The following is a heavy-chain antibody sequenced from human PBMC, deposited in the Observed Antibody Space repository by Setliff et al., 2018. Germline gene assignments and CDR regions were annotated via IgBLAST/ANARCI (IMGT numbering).Heavy chain of an antibody. D-gene: IGHD3-3*01. Sequence: ASVKVSCKASGYTFTSYDINWVRQATGQGLEWMAWMNPNSGNTGYAQKFQGRVTMTEDTSTDTAYMELSSLRSEDTAVYYCAISTIFGVVSPTPDAFDIWGQGTMVTVSS. V-gene: IGHV1-8*02. CDR2: MNPNSGNT. CDR3: AISTIFGVVSPTPDAFDI. CDR1: GYTFTSYD. J-gene: IGHJ3*02.